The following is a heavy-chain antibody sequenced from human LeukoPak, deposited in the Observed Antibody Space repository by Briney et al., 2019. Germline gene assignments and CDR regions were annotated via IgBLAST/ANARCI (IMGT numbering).Heavy chain of an antibody. CDR2: ISPDGSTT. D-gene: IGHD2-15*01. CDR1: RFTFSSYW. CDR3: ASACSY. J-gene: IGHJ4*02. V-gene: IGHV3-74*01. Sequence: PGGSLRLSCVASRFTFSSYWMHWVRQAPGTGLVWVSYISPDGSTTRYADSVKGRFTISRDNAKNRLYLQMNSLRVEDTAVYFCASACSYWGQGALVTVSS.